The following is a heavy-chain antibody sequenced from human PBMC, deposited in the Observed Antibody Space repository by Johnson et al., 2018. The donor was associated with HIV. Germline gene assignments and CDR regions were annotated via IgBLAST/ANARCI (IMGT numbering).Heavy chain of an antibody. CDR3: ARDRGFGVVTLDAFDI. CDR1: GFTFSSYG. CDR2: ISYDGSNK. Sequence: QVQLVESGGGVVQPGRSLRLSCAASGFTFSSYGMHWVRQAPGKGLEWVAVISYDGSNKYYADSVKGRFTIARDNSKNTLYLQMNSLRAEDTAVYSCARDRGFGVVTLDAFDIWGQGTMVTVSS. J-gene: IGHJ3*02. V-gene: IGHV3-30*03. D-gene: IGHD3-3*01.